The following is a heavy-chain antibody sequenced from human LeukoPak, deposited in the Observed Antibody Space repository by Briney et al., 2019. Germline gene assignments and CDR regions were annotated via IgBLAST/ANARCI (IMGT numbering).Heavy chain of an antibody. CDR2: IIPIFGTA. J-gene: IGHJ4*02. CDR3: ARDRSHYYYDSSGYYYYFDY. V-gene: IGHV1-69*13. Sequence: ASVKVSCKASGGTFSSYAISWVRQAPGQGLEWMGGIIPIFGTANYAQKFQGRVTITADESTSTAYMELSSVTAADTAVYYCARDRSHYYYDSSGYYYYFDYWGQGTLVTVSS. CDR1: GGTFSSYA. D-gene: IGHD3-22*01.